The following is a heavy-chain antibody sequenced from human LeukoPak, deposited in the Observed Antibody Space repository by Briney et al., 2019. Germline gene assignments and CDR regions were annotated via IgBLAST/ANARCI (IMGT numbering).Heavy chain of an antibody. CDR3: ARGKTSQNIVTRKTYNWFDP. CDR1: GFTFSGYA. J-gene: IGHJ5*02. D-gene: IGHD2/OR15-2a*01. Sequence: GGSLRLSCAASGFTFSGYAMNWVRQAPGKGLEWVSSISSSSSYIYYADSVKGRFTISRDNAKNSLYLQMKSLRAEDTAVYYCARGKTSQNIVTRKTYNWFDPWGQGTLVTVSS. CDR2: ISSSSSYI. V-gene: IGHV3-21*01.